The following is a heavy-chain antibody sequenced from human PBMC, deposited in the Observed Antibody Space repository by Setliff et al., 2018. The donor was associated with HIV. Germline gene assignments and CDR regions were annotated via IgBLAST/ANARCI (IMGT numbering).Heavy chain of an antibody. V-gene: IGHV4-39*02. CDR2: IYYSGTT. D-gene: IGHD4-4*01. Sequence: PSETLSLTCSVSGDSIRNSRDYWGWIRQPPGKGLEWIGNIYYSGTTYYSPSLNSRVTISVDRSRNHFSLRLSAVTAADTAVYYCARELDNSDNPDPFDVWGQGTMVTVSS. CDR1: GDSIRNSRDY. J-gene: IGHJ3*01. CDR3: ARELDNSDNPDPFDV.